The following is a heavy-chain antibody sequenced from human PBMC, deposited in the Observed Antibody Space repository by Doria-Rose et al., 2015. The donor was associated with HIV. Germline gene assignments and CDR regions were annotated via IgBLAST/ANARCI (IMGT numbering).Heavy chain of an antibody. CDR2: IYYSGTT. V-gene: IGHV4-39*01. Sequence: QVQLQQWGPGLVKPSETLSLTCTVSGGSVASGTPYWNWTRQTPGKGLEWIGTIYYSGTTYYNPSLRRRVTISLHTSKNQYSLKLISVTAADTGVYYCAKQAVNWFDPWGQGTLVTVSS. J-gene: IGHJ5*02. CDR3: AKQAVNWFDP. D-gene: IGHD6-25*01. CDR1: GGSVASGTPY.